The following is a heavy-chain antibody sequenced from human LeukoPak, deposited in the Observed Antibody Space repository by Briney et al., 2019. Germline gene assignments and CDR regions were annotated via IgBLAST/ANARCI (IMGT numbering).Heavy chain of an antibody. J-gene: IGHJ4*02. D-gene: IGHD3-10*01. CDR2: LSYSGST. V-gene: IGHV4-59*01. CDR1: GGSINNDY. CDR3: ARSLSRSSYGNFDY. Sequence: SETLSLTCTVSGGSINNDYWSWIRQPPGKGLEWIGYLSYSGSTSYNPSLKRRVTISADTSKNQFSLKMNSVTAADTAVYYCARSLSRSSYGNFDYWGQGTLVTVPP.